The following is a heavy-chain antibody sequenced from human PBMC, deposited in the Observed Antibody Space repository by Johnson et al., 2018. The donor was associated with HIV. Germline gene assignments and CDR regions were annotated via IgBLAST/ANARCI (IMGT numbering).Heavy chain of an antibody. CDR3: SGALRVPNAFDI. CDR1: GFTFSDYY. D-gene: IGHD3-16*01. V-gene: IGHV3-11*04. CDR2: ISSSGSTI. Sequence: QVQLVESGGGLVKPGGSLRLSCAASGFTFSDYYMSWIRQAPGKGLEWVSYISSSGSTIYYADSVKGRFTISRDNAKNALYLKRRSLRAEDTTIYYSSGALRVPNAFDIWGQGTMVTVSS. J-gene: IGHJ3*02.